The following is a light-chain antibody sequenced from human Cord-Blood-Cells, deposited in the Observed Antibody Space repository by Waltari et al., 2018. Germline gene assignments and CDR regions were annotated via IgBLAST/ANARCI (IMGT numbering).Light chain of an antibody. CDR1: QSLLHSNGYNY. J-gene: IGKJ2*01. CDR3: MQALQTPPT. Sequence: DIVMTQSPLSLPVTPGEPASILCRSSQSLLHSNGYNYLDWYLQKPGQSPQLLIYLGSNRASGVPDRFSGSGSGTDFTLKISRVEAEDVGVYYCMQALQTPPTFGQGTKLEIK. V-gene: IGKV2-28*01. CDR2: LGS.